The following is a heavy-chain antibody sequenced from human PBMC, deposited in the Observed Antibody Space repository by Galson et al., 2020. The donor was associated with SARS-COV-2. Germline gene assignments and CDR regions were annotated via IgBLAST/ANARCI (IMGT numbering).Heavy chain of an antibody. J-gene: IGHJ3*02. CDR2: IWFDGSTK. D-gene: IGHD1-1*01. CDR3: ARRSTAGTTGGFDK. V-gene: IGHV3-33*01. Sequence: GESLKIPCAASGFTFNKYGMHWIRQAPGKGLEWVAVIWFDGSTKIYADSVKGRFTISRDTSKNTLYLQMNSLRAEDTAVYYCARRSTAGTTGGFDKWGQGTMVTVSS. CDR1: GFTFNKYG.